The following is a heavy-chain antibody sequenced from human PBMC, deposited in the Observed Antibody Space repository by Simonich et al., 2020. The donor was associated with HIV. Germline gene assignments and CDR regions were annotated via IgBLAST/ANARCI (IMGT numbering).Heavy chain of an antibody. D-gene: IGHD6-6*01. V-gene: IGHV1-2*06. CDR3: AKDLTPSIAARPGRHFFDY. CDR1: GYTFTGYN. Sequence: QVQLVQSGAEVTKPGASVKISCKASGYTFTGYNMHWGRQAPGQGLEWVGRIHPNRGGTKYPQKFQGRVTMTRDKSISTAYMERSRLRSDDTAVYYCAKDLTPSIAARPGRHFFDYWGQGTLVTVSS. J-gene: IGHJ4*02. CDR2: IHPNRGGT.